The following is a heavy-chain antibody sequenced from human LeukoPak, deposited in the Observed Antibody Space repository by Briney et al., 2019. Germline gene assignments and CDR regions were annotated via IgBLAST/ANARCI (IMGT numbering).Heavy chain of an antibody. J-gene: IGHJ4*02. D-gene: IGHD6-13*01. Sequence: KPSETLSLTCTVSGGSISSYYWSWIRQPPGKGLEWIGYIYYSGSTNYNPSLKSRVTISVDTSKNQFSLKLSSVTAADTAVYYCARQRGSSSRYDRTTFDYWGQGTLVTVSS. V-gene: IGHV4-59*01. CDR3: ARQRGSSSRYDRTTFDY. CDR2: IYYSGST. CDR1: GGSISSYY.